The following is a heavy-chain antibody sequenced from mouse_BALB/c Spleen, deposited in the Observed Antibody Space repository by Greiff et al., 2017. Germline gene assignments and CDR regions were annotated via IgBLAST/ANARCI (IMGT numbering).Heavy chain of an antibody. CDR3: ARRGSTMITPYYAMDY. D-gene: IGHD2-4*01. V-gene: IGHV5-12-2*01. CDR2: ISNGGGST. Sequence: EVKLMESGGGLVQPGGSLKLSCAASGFTFSSYTMSWVRQTPEKRLEWVAYISNGGGSTYYPDTVKGRFTISRDNAKNTLYLQMSSLKSEDTAMYYCARRGSTMITPYYAMDYWGQGTSVTVSS. CDR1: GFTFSSYT. J-gene: IGHJ4*01.